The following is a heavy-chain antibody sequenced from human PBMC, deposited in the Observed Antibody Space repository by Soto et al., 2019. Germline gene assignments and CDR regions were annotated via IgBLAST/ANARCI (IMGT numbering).Heavy chain of an antibody. V-gene: IGHV3-48*01. CDR2: ISTGGATR. CDR3: ARLSLSSSREPFDI. CDR1: GFNFSTYS. D-gene: IGHD2-15*01. Sequence: EVQLVESGGGLVPPGGSLRLSCTGSGFNFSTYSMNWVRQAPGKGLEWVSYISTGGATRYYTDSVKGRFTISRDKVKNSLYLQMNSLRGEDTAVYYCARLSLSSSREPFDIWGQGTMVSVSS. J-gene: IGHJ3*02.